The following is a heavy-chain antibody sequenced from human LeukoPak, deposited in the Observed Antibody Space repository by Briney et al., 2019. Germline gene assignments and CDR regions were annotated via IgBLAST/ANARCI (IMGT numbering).Heavy chain of an antibody. CDR1: GFTFSSYA. CDR3: ARDRPVGIVGADHFDY. D-gene: IGHD1-26*01. Sequence: QPGGSLRLSCAASGFTFSSYAMHWVRQAPGKGLEWVAVISYDGSNKYYADSVKGRFTISRDNSKNTLYLQMNSLRAEDTAVYYCARDRPVGIVGADHFDYWGQGTLVTVSS. CDR2: ISYDGSNK. J-gene: IGHJ4*02. V-gene: IGHV3-30-3*01.